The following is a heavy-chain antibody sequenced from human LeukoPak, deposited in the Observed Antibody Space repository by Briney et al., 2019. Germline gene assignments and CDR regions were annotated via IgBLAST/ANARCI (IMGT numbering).Heavy chain of an antibody. CDR1: GGSISSYY. Sequence: SGTLSLTCTVSGGSISSYYWSWIRQPPGKGLEWIGYIYYSGSTNYNPSLKSRVTISVDTSKNQFSLKLSSVTAADTAVYYCARVSSTSWFYDYWGQGILVTVSS. V-gene: IGHV4-59*01. CDR3: ARVSSTSWFYDY. CDR2: IYYSGST. J-gene: IGHJ4*02. D-gene: IGHD2-2*01.